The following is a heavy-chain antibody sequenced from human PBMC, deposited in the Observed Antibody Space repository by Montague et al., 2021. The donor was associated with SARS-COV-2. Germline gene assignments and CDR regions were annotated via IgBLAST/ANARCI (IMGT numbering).Heavy chain of an antibody. CDR1: GGSISSSSYY. CDR3: ARVGRQQLVRLSGMDV. J-gene: IGHJ6*02. D-gene: IGHD6-13*01. CDR2: IYYSGST. V-gene: IGHV4-39*06. Sequence: SETLSLTCTVSGGSISSSSYYWGCIRQPPGKGLEWIGSIYYSGSTYCNPSLKSRVTISVDTSKNQFPLKLSSVTAADTAVYYCARVGRQQLVRLSGMDVWGQGTTVTVSS.